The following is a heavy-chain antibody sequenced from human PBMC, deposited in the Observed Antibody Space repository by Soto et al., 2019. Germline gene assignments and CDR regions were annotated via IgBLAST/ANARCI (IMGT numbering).Heavy chain of an antibody. CDR2: IYYSGST. Sequence: SETLSLTCTVSGGSVSSGSYYWSWIRQPPGKGLEWIGYIYYSGSTNYNPSLKSRVTISVDTSKNQFSLKLSSVTAADTAVYYCARVSSSWLRYFDYWGQGALVTGLL. J-gene: IGHJ4*02. CDR1: GGSVSSGSYY. CDR3: ARVSSSWLRYFDY. V-gene: IGHV4-61*01. D-gene: IGHD6-13*01.